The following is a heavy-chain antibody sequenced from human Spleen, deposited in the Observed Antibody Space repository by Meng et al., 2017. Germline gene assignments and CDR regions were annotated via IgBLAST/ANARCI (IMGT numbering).Heavy chain of an antibody. CDR3: ARVRHGMDV. CDR2: ISYDGSNK. J-gene: IGHJ6*02. CDR1: GFTFSSYA. V-gene: IGHV3-30*03. Sequence: GGSLRLSCAASGFTFSSYAMTWVRQAPGKGLEWVAVISYDGSNKYYAESVKGRFTISRDSSKNTMFLQMNSLRTEDTAVYYCARVRHGMDVWGQGTRVTVSS.